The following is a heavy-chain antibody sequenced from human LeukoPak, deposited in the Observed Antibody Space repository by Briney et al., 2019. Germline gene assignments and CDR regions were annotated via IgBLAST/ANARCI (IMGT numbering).Heavy chain of an antibody. Sequence: SKTLSLTCAVYGGSFSGYYWSWIRQPPGKGLEWIGEINHSGSTNCNPSLKSRATISVDTSKNQFSLKLSSVTAADTAVYYCARGTGAAARNFDYWGQGTLVTVSS. V-gene: IGHV4-34*01. J-gene: IGHJ4*02. CDR2: INHSGST. D-gene: IGHD6-13*01. CDR3: ARGTGAAARNFDY. CDR1: GGSFSGYY.